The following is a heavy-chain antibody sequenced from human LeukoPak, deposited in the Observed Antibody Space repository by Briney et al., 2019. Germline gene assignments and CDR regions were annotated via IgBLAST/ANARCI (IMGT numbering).Heavy chain of an antibody. V-gene: IGHV4-39*01. CDR2: IYYSGSA. Sequence: SETLSLTCIVSGGSISNSSYYWGWIRQPPGKGLEWIGSIYYSGSAYYNPSLKSRVTISVDTSKNQFSLKLTSMTAADTAVYYCARHWVVTPNYWGQGTLVTVSS. J-gene: IGHJ4*02. D-gene: IGHD4-23*01. CDR3: ARHWVVTPNY. CDR1: GGSISNSSYY.